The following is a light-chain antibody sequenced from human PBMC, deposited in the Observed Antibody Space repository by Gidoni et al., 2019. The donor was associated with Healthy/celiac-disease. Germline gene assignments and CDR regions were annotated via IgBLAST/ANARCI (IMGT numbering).Light chain of an antibody. J-gene: IGKJ4*01. CDR2: WAS. V-gene: IGKV4-1*01. CDR1: QSVLYSTNNKNY. Sequence: DIDMTQSPDSLAVSLGERATIYRKSSQSVLYSTNNKNYLAWYQQKPKQPPKLLIYWASTRESGVPDRFSGSGSGTDFTRTISSLQAEDVAVYYCQQYYSTLXXXGGTKVEIK. CDR3: QQYYSTLX.